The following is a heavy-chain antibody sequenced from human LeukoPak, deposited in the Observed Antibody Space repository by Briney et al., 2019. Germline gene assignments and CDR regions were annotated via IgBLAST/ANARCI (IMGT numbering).Heavy chain of an antibody. J-gene: IGHJ4*02. V-gene: IGHV3-43*02. Sequence: PGGSLRLSCAASGFTFDDYAMHWVRQAPGKGLEWVSLISGDGGSTYYADSVKGRFTISRDNSKNSLYLQMNSLRTEDTALYYCAEARGIAVAGFDYWGQGTLVTVSS. CDR2: ISGDGGST. CDR1: GFTFDDYA. CDR3: AEARGIAVAGFDY. D-gene: IGHD6-19*01.